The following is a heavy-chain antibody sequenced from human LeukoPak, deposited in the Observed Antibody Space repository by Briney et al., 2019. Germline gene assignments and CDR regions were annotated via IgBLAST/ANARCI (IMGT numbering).Heavy chain of an antibody. J-gene: IGHJ4*02. V-gene: IGHV4-34*01. CDR2: INHSGST. CDR3: ARGGRGDIDY. CDR1: GGSFSGYY. Sequence: SETLSLTCAVYGGSFSGYYWSWIRQPPGKGLEWIGEINHSGSTNYNPSLKSRVTMSVDTSKNQFSLKLSSVTAADTAVYYCARGGRGDIDYWGQGTLVTVSS. D-gene: IGHD2-15*01.